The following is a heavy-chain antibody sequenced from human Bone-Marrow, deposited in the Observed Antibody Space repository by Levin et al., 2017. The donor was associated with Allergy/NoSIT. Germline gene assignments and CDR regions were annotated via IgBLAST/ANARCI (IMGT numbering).Heavy chain of an antibody. J-gene: IGHJ5*02. CDR1: GGSISSGDFY. CDR3: ARVFPIDDYWSASYEKVNWFDP. V-gene: IGHV4-30-4*01. Sequence: SETLSLTCTVSGGSISSGDFYWSWIRQPPGKGLEWIGYIYYSGSTYYNPSLKSRLTISLDTSKNQFSLKLSSVTAADTAVYYCARVFPIDDYWSASYEKVNWFDPWGQGTLVTVSS. CDR2: IYYSGST. D-gene: IGHD3-3*01.